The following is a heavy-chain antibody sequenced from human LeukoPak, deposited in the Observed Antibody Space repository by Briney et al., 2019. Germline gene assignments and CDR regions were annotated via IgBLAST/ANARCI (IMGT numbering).Heavy chain of an antibody. V-gene: IGHV5-51*01. CDR3: ARSYCSSASCSNWFDR. CDR2: NYPGDSDT. CDR1: EYSFTIYW. Sequence: GESLKISCKGSEYSFTIYWIGWVRQMPGKGLEWMRINYPGDSDTRYRPFFQGQVTTSADKSISTAYLQWSRLKASDTAMYYCARSYCSSASCSNWFDRWGQGTLVTVSS. J-gene: IGHJ5*02. D-gene: IGHD2-2*01.